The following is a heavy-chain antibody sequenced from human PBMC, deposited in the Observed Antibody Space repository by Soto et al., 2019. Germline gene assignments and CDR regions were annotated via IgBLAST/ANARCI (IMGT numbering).Heavy chain of an antibody. Sequence: GGSLRLSCAASGFTFSSYSMNWVRQAPGKGLEWVSSISSSSSYIYYADSVKGRFTISRDNAKNSLYLQMNSLRAEDTAVYYCARDRHYYDSSGYLPLDYWGQGTLVTAPQ. CDR1: GFTFSSYS. CDR3: ARDRHYYDSSGYLPLDY. V-gene: IGHV3-21*01. J-gene: IGHJ4*02. CDR2: ISSSSSYI. D-gene: IGHD3-22*01.